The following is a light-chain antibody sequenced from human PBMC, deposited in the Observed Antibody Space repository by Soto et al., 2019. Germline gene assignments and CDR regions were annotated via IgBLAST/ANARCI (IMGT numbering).Light chain of an antibody. CDR3: CSYTNSAYV. CDR1: SSDVSAYNY. V-gene: IGLV2-11*01. Sequence: QSVLTQPRSVSGSPGQSVTISCTGTSSDVSAYNYVSWYQQHPAKAPNLMIYDVSKRPSGVPDRFSGSKSGNTASLTISGLQAEDEGDYYCCSYTNSAYVFGTGTKVTVL. J-gene: IGLJ1*01. CDR2: DVS.